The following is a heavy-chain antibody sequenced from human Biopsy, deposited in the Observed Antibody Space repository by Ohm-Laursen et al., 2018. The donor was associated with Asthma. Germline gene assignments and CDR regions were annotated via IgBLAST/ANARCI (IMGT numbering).Heavy chain of an antibody. V-gene: IGHV4-39*01. CDR3: VRGSSSWHHGPFHYYYGLDV. CDR2: IYYSGTT. D-gene: IGHD6-13*01. CDR1: SGSGGYMGSGNYY. Sequence: SQTLSLTCSLSSGSGGYMGSGNYYWGWIRQPPGKGLEWIGSIYYSGTTYYNPSLESRVTMSEDTSKKQFSLKLTPVTAADTAVYYCVRGSSSWHHGPFHYYYGLDVWGQGTTATVSS. J-gene: IGHJ6*02.